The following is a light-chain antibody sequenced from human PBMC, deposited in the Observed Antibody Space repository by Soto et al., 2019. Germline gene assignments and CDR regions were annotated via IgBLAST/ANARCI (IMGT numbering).Light chain of an antibody. Sequence: QSALTQPASASGSPGQSFAVSCTVTSIDVGGYNYVSWYQQHPGKAPKLMIYEVNKRPSGVPDRFSGSKSGNTASLTVSGLQAEDEADYYCSSYAGSSNVFGTGTKVTVL. V-gene: IGLV2-8*01. CDR1: SIDVGGYNY. J-gene: IGLJ1*01. CDR3: SSYAGSSNV. CDR2: EVN.